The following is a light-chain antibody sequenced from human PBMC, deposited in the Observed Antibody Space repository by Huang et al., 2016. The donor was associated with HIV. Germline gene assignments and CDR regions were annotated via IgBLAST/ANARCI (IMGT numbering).Light chain of an antibody. CDR2: GAT. CDR3: QQYNNWPRT. Sequence: EIVMTQSPATLSVSPGERATLSCRAGQSVSSNLAWYQQKPGQAPRLLIYGATTRATGIPASFSGTGSGTEFTLTISSLQSEDFAVYYCQQYNNWPRTFGQGTKVDIK. J-gene: IGKJ1*01. V-gene: IGKV3-15*01. CDR1: QSVSSN.